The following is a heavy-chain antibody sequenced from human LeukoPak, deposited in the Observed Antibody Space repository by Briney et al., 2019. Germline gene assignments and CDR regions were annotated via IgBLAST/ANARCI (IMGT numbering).Heavy chain of an antibody. Sequence: GGSLRLSCAASGFTFSDYGMNWVRQAPGKGLEWVPYISSSSTTIHDADSVKGRFTISRDNAKNSLYLQMNSLRDEDTAVYYCERVWGVGDYWGQGTLVTVSS. CDR1: GFTFSDYG. V-gene: IGHV3-48*02. CDR2: ISSSSTTI. D-gene: IGHD3-10*01. CDR3: ERVWGVGDY. J-gene: IGHJ4*02.